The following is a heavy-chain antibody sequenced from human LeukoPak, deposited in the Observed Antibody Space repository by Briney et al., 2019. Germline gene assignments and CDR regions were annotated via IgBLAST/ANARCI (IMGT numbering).Heavy chain of an antibody. Sequence: SQTLSLTCAISGDSLSSNSATWNWVRQSPSRGLEWLGRTYYRSKWYNDYAVSVKGRVTINPDASKKQFSLQLNSVTPADTAMYYCARGNGYPFDYWGQGTLVTVSS. V-gene: IGHV6-1*01. CDR1: GDSLSSNSAT. D-gene: IGHD3-16*01. CDR2: TYYRSKWYN. CDR3: ARGNGYPFDY. J-gene: IGHJ4*02.